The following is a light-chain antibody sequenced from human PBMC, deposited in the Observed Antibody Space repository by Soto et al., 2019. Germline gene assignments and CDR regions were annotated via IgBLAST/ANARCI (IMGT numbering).Light chain of an antibody. CDR1: QSVSSSY. V-gene: IGKV3-20*01. CDR3: QQYGSSPPGLT. J-gene: IGKJ1*01. CDR2: GES. Sequence: EIVLTQSPGTLSLSPGERATLSCRASQSVSSSYLAWYQQKPGQAPRLLIYGESSRATGIPDRFSGSGSGPDFNLTISRLGPEDFAVYYCQQYGSSPPGLTFGQGTKVEIK.